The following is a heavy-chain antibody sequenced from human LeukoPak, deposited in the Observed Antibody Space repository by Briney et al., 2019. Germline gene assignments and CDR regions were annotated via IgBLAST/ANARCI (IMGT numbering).Heavy chain of an antibody. V-gene: IGHV4-30-2*01. J-gene: IGHJ2*01. CDR3: ARGWLQFYWYFDL. CDR2: IYHSGSI. Sequence: SQTLSLTCAVSGGPISSGGYSWSWIRQPPGKGLEWIGYIYHSGSIYYNLSLKSRVTISVDRYKNQFSLKLTSVTAADTAVYYCARGWLQFYWYFDLWGRGTLVTVSS. D-gene: IGHD5-24*01. CDR1: GGPISSGGYS.